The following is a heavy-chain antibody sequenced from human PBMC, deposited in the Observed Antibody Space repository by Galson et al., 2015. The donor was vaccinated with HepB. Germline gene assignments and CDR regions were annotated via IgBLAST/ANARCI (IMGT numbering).Heavy chain of an antibody. CDR1: GGSISSGSSY. V-gene: IGHV4-39*01. J-gene: IGHJ5*02. CDR2: IYYSGTT. Sequence: SETLSLTCTVSGGSISSGSSYWGWIRQPPGKGLEWIGSIYYSGTTYYNPSLKSRVTISVDTSKNQFSLKLSSVTAADTAVYYCARLLRYFDWWGLAFDPWGQGTLVTVSS. CDR3: ARLLRYFDWWGLAFDP. D-gene: IGHD3-9*01.